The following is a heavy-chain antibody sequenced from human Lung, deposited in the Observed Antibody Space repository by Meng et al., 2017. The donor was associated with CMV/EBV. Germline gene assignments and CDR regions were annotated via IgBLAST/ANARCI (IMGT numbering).Heavy chain of an antibody. D-gene: IGHD3-3*01. J-gene: IGHJ6*02. V-gene: IGHV1-69*05. Sequence: SXXVSXKASGGTFSSYAISWVRQAPGQGLEWMGGIIPIFGTANYAQKFQGRVTITTDESTSTAYMELSSLRSEDTAVYYCARGALLEWLWGGGYYYYGMDVWXQGTTVTVSS. CDR1: GGTFSSYA. CDR2: IIPIFGTA. CDR3: ARGALLEWLWGGGYYYYGMDV.